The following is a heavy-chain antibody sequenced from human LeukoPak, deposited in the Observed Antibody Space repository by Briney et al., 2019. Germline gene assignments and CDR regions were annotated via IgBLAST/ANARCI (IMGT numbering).Heavy chain of an antibody. CDR1: GGAISSSSYY. CDR3: ARQDGCTTCYRYFYYYMDV. Sequence: SETLSLTCTVSGGAISSSSYYWGWIRQPPGKGLEWIGSIYYSGSTYYNPSLRSRVTISVDTSKNQFSLKLSSVTAADTAVYYCARQDGCTTCYRYFYYYMDVWGIGTTVTVSS. CDR2: IYYSGST. D-gene: IGHD2-2*01. V-gene: IGHV4-39*01. J-gene: IGHJ6*03.